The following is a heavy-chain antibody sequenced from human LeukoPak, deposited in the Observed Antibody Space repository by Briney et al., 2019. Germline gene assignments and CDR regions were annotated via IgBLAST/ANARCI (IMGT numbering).Heavy chain of an antibody. J-gene: IGHJ4*02. Sequence: PGGSLSLSCAASGFTFSSYWMSWVRQAPGKGLEWAANIKQDGSEKYYVDSVKGRFTISRDNAKNSLYLQMNSLRAEDTAVYYCARDGRTYYYDSSGYDYWGQGTLVTVSS. CDR2: IKQDGSEK. CDR3: ARDGRTYYYDSSGYDY. D-gene: IGHD3-22*01. CDR1: GFTFSSYW. V-gene: IGHV3-7*01.